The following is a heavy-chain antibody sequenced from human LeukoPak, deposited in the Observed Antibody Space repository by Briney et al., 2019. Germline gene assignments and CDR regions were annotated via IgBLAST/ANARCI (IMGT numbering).Heavy chain of an antibody. Sequence: PGGSLRLSCAASGFSFSTYTMHWVRKAPGKGLDWVAGISFDGNNKYYADSVKGRFTISRDHSKNTLYLQMNSLRAEDTAIYFCARGYYDSSSDYPPPLPAAFWGQGTLVTVSS. CDR3: ARGYYDSSSDYPPPLPAAF. CDR1: GFSFSTYT. D-gene: IGHD3-22*01. J-gene: IGHJ4*02. CDR2: ISFDGNNK. V-gene: IGHV3-30-3*01.